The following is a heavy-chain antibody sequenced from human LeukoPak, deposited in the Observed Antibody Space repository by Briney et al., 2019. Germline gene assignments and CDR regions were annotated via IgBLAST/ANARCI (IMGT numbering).Heavy chain of an antibody. CDR2: MNTDGRSK. D-gene: IGHD6-19*01. V-gene: IGHV3-74*01. CDR3: ARDPFKQWLADS. CDR1: GFSFSSHW. Sequence: GGSLRLSCAASGFSFSSHWMHWLRHAPGKGLEWVSRMNTDGRSKTYADSVKGRFTISRDNAKKTVYLQMNSLRAEDTAVYYCARDPFKQWLADSWGQGTLVTVSS. J-gene: IGHJ5*01.